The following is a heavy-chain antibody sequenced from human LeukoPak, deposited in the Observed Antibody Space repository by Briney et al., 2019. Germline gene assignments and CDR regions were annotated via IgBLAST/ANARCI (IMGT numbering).Heavy chain of an antibody. Sequence: SETLSLTXAVYGGSFSGYYWSWIRQTPGKGLEWIGEINHSGSTNYNPSLKSRVTISVDTSKNQFSLKLSSVTAADTAVYYCASRSYSGRPRAFDIWGQGTMVTVSS. CDR3: ASRSYSGRPRAFDI. CDR2: INHSGST. CDR1: GGSFSGYY. V-gene: IGHV4-34*01. D-gene: IGHD1-26*01. J-gene: IGHJ3*02.